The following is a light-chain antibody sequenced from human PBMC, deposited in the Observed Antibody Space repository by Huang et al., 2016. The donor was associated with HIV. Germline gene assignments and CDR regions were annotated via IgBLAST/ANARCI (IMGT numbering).Light chain of an antibody. Sequence: DVVMTQSPLSLPVTPGEPASISCRSSQRLLHSDGNNYFDWYLQKPGQSPQLLIDLGSNRASGVPERFSGSGSGTDFTLKSSRVEAEDVGVYYCMQGLRTPRTFGQGTRLEIK. J-gene: IGKJ2*01. CDR2: LGS. CDR3: MQGLRTPRT. V-gene: IGKV2-28*01. CDR1: QRLLHSDGNNY.